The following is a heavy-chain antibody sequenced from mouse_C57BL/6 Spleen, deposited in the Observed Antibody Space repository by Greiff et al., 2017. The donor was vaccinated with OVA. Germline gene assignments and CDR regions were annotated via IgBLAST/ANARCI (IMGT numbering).Heavy chain of an antibody. D-gene: IGHD4-1*01. CDR2: ISYDGSN. CDR3: ARLTGTCFDV. J-gene: IGHJ1*03. CDR1: GYSITSGYY. Sequence: EVKVEESGPGLVKPSQSLSLTCSVTGYSITSGYYWNWIRQFPGNKLEWMGYISYDGSNNYNPSLKNRISITRDTSKNQFFLKLNSVTTEDTATYYCARLTGTCFDVWGTGTTVTVSS. V-gene: IGHV3-6*01.